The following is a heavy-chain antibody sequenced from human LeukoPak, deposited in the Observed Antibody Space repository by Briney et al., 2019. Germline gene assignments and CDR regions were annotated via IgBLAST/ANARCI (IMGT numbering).Heavy chain of an antibody. Sequence: PSETLSLTCTVSGGSISTYYWSWIRQPPGKGLEWIGYIYYSGSTNYTPSLKSRVTISADTSKNQFSLKLSSVTAADTAVYYCARERLSGSYYSADYNWFDPWGQGTLVTVSS. CDR1: GGSISTYY. CDR2: IYYSGST. V-gene: IGHV4-59*12. J-gene: IGHJ5*02. D-gene: IGHD1-26*01. CDR3: ARERLSGSYYSADYNWFDP.